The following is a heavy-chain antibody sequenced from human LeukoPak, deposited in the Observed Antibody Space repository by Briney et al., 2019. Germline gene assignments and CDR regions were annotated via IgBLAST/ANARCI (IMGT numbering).Heavy chain of an antibody. CDR2: INHSGST. D-gene: IGHD3-9*01. CDR1: DGSFSGYY. J-gene: IGHJ3*02. V-gene: IGHV4-34*01. CDR3: ARVTAYYDILTGYYGDADDAFDI. Sequence: SSETLSLTCAVYDGSFSGYYWSWFRQPPGKGLEWIGEINHSGSTNYNPSLKSRVTISLDTSKSQFSLKVRYVTAADTAVYYCARVTAYYDILTGYYGDADDAFDIWGQGTMVTVSS.